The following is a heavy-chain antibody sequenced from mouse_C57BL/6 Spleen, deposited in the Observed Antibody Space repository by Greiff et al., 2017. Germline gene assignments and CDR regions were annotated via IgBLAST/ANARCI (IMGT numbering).Heavy chain of an antibody. Sequence: EVQLQQSGPVLVKPGASVKMSCKASGYTFTDYYMNWVKQSHGKSLEWIGVINPYNGGTSYNQKFKGKATLTVDKSSSTAYMELNSLTSEDSAVYYCARGGITTVVARDYAMDYWGQGTSVTVSS. D-gene: IGHD1-1*01. CDR1: GYTFTDYY. CDR3: ARGGITTVVARDYAMDY. J-gene: IGHJ4*01. CDR2: INPYNGGT. V-gene: IGHV1-19*01.